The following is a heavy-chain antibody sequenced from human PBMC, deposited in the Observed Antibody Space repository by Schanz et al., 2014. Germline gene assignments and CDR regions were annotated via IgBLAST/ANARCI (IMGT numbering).Heavy chain of an antibody. D-gene: IGHD5-18*01. CDR1: GFSFSIFA. Sequence: EVQLLESGGGLVQPGGSLRLSCAASGFSFSIFAMTWVRQAPGQGLEWVSTISGSGGDTYPADSVKGRFTISRDNSNNTLYLQMKSLRAEDTAVYCCARSGWGYSDGVVEYWGQGILVTVSA. J-gene: IGHJ4*02. CDR2: ISGSGGDT. V-gene: IGHV3-23*01. CDR3: ARSGWGYSDGVVEY.